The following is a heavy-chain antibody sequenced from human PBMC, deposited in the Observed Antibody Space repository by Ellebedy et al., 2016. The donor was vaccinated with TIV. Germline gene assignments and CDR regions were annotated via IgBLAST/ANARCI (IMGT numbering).Heavy chain of an antibody. CDR1: GYSFTNFW. CDR3: ARHGLFSYDYADS. D-gene: IGHD4/OR15-4a*01. V-gene: IGHV5-10-1*01. Sequence: GESLKISCEGSGYSFTNFWIGWVRRMPGKGLEWVGRIDPSDSYTNYSPSFQGHVTISTDNSINTAYLQWSSLKASDTAMYYCARHGLFSYDYADSWGQGTLVTVSS. J-gene: IGHJ4*02. CDR2: IDPSDSYT.